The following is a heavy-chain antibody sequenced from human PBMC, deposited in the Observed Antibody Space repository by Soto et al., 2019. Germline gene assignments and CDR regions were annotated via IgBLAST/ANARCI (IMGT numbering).Heavy chain of an antibody. V-gene: IGHV3-73*01. D-gene: IGHD6-19*01. Sequence: GGSLRLSCAASGFTFSGSAMHWVRQASGKGLEWVGHIRSKANSYATAYAASVKGRFTISRDDSKNTAYLQMNSLKTEDTAVDYSTLAVAGPNDYWGQGTLVTVSS. CDR1: GFTFSGSA. CDR2: IRSKANSYAT. J-gene: IGHJ4*02. CDR3: TLAVAGPNDY.